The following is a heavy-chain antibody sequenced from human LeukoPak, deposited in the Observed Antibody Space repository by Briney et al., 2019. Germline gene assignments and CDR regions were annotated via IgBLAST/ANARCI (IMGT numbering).Heavy chain of an antibody. CDR2: INAGTGNR. D-gene: IGHD6-19*01. CDR3: ARVSDDSGWNFDY. Sequence: ASVKVSCKASGYTFTSYAIHWVRQAPGQRLEWMGWINAGTGNRKYSQKFQDRVTITRETSATTAYMKLSSLTSEDTAVYYCARVSDDSGWNFDYWGQGTLVTVSS. CDR1: GYTFTSYA. V-gene: IGHV1-3*01. J-gene: IGHJ4*02.